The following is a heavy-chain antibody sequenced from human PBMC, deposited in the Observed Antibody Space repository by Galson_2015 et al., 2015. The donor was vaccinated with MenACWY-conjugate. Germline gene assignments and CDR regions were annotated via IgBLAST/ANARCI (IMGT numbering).Heavy chain of an antibody. CDR1: GFTFTSYA. Sequence: SLRLSCAASGFTFTSYAMSWVRQAPGKGLEWVSAISNSGSSTYYADSVKGRFAISRDNSKNTLHLQMDSLRAEDTAVYYCAKRQRVSSNTWYTGDYWGQGTLVPVSS. D-gene: IGHD6-13*01. V-gene: IGHV3-23*01. J-gene: IGHJ4*02. CDR3: AKRQRVSSNTWYTGDY. CDR2: ISNSGSST.